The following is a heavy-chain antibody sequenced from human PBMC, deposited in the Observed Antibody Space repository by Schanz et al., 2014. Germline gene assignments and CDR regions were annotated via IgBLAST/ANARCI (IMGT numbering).Heavy chain of an antibody. CDR2: ISSTSRAT. D-gene: IGHD2-2*02. CDR3: AGGEYQLLYGN. CDR1: GFTFRSYS. Sequence: EVQLVEYGGSLVQPGGSLRLSCAASGFTFRSYSMNWVRQAPGKGLEWISYISSTSRATYYADSVKGRFTISRDNAKNSLFLQMNSLRAEDTAVYYCAGGEYQLLYGNWGQGTLVTVSS. J-gene: IGHJ4*02. V-gene: IGHV3-48*01.